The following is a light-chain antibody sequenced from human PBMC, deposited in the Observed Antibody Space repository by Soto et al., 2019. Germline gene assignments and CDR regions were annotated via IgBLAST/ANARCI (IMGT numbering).Light chain of an antibody. CDR3: QQYSDSPPLFT. Sequence: DIQMTQSPSSLSASVGDRVTITCRASQGISNYLAWYQQKPGKVPELLIYGASTLKSGVPSRFSGSGSGTDFTLTISSLQPEDVAVYYCQQYSDSPPLFTFGPGTKVNI. J-gene: IGKJ3*01. V-gene: IGKV1-27*01. CDR2: GAS. CDR1: QGISNY.